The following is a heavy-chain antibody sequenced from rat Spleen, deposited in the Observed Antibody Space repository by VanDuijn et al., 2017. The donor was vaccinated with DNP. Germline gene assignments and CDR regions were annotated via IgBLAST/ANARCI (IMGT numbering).Heavy chain of an antibody. CDR2: INKDSRTR. J-gene: IGHJ2*01. V-gene: IGHV4-2*01. D-gene: IGHD1-11*01. CDR3: AKGRTVPFDY. CDR1: GFNFNDYW. Sequence: EVKLVESGGGLVQPGRSLKLSCVASGFNFNDYWMAWVRQAPGKGLEWIGEINKDSRTRNYTPSLKDKFTISRDNAQNTLYLQMNSLRSEDTATYYCAKGRTVPFDYWGQGVMVTVSS.